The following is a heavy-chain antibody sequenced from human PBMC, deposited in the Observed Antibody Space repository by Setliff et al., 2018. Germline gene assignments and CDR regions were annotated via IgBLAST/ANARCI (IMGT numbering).Heavy chain of an antibody. CDR3: ARSFSRREKFLLDY. CDR2: IYTSGST. J-gene: IGHJ4*02. Sequence: PSETLSLTCTVSGGSISSYYWSWIRQPAGKGLEGIGRIYTSGSTNYNPSLKSRVTMSVDTSKNQFSLKLSSVTAADTAVYYCARSFSRREKFLLDYWGQGALVTVSS. CDR1: GGSISSYY. V-gene: IGHV4-4*07.